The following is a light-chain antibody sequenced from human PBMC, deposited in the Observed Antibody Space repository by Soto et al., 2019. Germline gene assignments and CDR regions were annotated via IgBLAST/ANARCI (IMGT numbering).Light chain of an antibody. V-gene: IGKV1-5*03. Sequence: DIQMTQSPSTLSASVGDRVTITCRASQSISSWLAWYQQKPGKAPKLLIYKASSLESGVPSRFSGSGSGTESTLTISSLQRPDFATYYCQQYNRYPYTFGQGTNLEIK. CDR3: QQYNRYPYT. CDR1: QSISSW. J-gene: IGKJ2*01. CDR2: KAS.